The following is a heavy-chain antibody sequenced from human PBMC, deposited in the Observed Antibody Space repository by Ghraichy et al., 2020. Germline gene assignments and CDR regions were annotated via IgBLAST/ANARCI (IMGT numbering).Heavy chain of an antibody. CDR2: IYYSGST. J-gene: IGHJ5*02. CDR3: ATIGEENWFDP. Sequence: PETLSLTCTVSGGSISSYYWSWIRQPPGKGLEWIGYIYYSGSTNYNPSLKSRVTISVDTSKNQFSLKLSSVTAADTAVYYCATIGEENWFDPWGQGTLVTVSS. D-gene: IGHD3-10*01. CDR1: GGSISSYY. V-gene: IGHV4-59*01.